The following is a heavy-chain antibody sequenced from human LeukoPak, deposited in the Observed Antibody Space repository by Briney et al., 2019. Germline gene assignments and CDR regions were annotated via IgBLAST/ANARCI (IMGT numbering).Heavy chain of an antibody. CDR3: ASGGYSGRHDY. J-gene: IGHJ4*02. V-gene: IGHV4-39*01. D-gene: IGHD1-26*01. CDR2: IYYSGST. Sequence: PSETLSLTCTVSGGSISSSSYYWGWIRQPPGKGLEWIGSIYYSGSTYYNPSLKSRVTISVDTSKNQFSLKLSSVTAADTAVYYCASGGYSGRHDYWGQGTLVTVSS. CDR1: GGSISSSSYY.